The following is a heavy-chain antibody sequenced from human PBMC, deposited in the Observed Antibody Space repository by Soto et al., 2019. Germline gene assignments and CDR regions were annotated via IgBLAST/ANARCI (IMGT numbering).Heavy chain of an antibody. D-gene: IGHD2-15*01. Sequence: GGSLRLSCSASGFTFSSYAMHWVRQAPGKGLEYVSAITSNGRDTYYADSVRGRFTISRDSSRNTLYQQMNSLRPEDMAVYYCVRSLGYCSWGF. J-gene: IGHJ5*01. V-gene: IGHV3-64*04. CDR2: ITSNGRDT. CDR1: GFTFSSYA. CDR3: VRSLGYCSWGF.